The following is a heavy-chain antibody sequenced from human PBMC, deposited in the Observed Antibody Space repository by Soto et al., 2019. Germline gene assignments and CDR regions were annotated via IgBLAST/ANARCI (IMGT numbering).Heavy chain of an antibody. CDR2: ISYDGSNK. Sequence: GGSLRLSCAASGFTFSSYAMHWVRQAPGKGLEWVAVISYDGSNKYYADSVKGRFTISRDNSKNTLYLQMNSLRAEDTAVYYCARDRGYCINGVCYRVNWFDPWGKGTLVTVSS. V-gene: IGHV3-30-3*01. CDR3: ARDRGYCINGVCYRVNWFDP. J-gene: IGHJ5*02. D-gene: IGHD2-8*01. CDR1: GFTFSSYA.